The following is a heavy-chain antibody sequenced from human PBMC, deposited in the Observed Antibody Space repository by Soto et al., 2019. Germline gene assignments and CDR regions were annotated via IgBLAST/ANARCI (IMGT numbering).Heavy chain of an antibody. CDR2: ISPYNGNT. J-gene: IGHJ1*01. V-gene: IGHV1-18*01. CDR3: AADQLYYLA. Sequence: ASVKVSCKASGYTFTNNGISWVRQAPGQGLEWMGWISPYNGNTNYAQNLQGRVTMTTDASTRTAYMELRSLRSDDTGVYYCAADQLYYLAWGQGTLVTVSS. D-gene: IGHD2-8*01. CDR1: GYTFTNNG.